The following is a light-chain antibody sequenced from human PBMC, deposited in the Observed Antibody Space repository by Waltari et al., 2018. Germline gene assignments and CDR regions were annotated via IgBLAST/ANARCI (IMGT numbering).Light chain of an antibody. CDR1: QSVLYSSNNKNY. J-gene: IGKJ2*01. Sequence: DIVMTQSPDSLAVSLGERATINCNSSQSVLYSSNNKNYLAWYQQKPGQPPKLLIYWASTRESGVPDRFSGSGSGTVFTLTINSLQAEDVAVYYCQQYYSTPPTFGQGTKLEI. CDR3: QQYYSTPPT. CDR2: WAS. V-gene: IGKV4-1*01.